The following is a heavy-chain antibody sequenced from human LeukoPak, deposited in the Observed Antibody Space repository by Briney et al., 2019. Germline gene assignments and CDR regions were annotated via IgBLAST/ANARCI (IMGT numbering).Heavy chain of an antibody. J-gene: IGHJ5*02. V-gene: IGHV3-23*01. Sequence: GGSLRLSCAASGFTFSSYAMSWVRQAPGKGLEWVSAISGSGGSTFYADSVKGRFTMSRDNSKNPPYLQMNSLRAEDTAVYYCAKEASYCTNGVCYSRIFDTWGQGTLVTVSS. CDR3: AKEASYCTNGVCYSRIFDT. CDR2: ISGSGGST. D-gene: IGHD2-8*01. CDR1: GFTFSSYA.